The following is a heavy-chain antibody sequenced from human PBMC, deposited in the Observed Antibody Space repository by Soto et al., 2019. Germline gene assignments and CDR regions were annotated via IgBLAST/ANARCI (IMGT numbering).Heavy chain of an antibody. V-gene: IGHV4-34*01. Sequence: PSETLSLTCAVYGGCFSGYYWSWIRQPPGKGLEWIGEINHSGSTNYNPSLKSRVTISVDTSKNQFSLKLSSVTAADTAVYYCARAVRYYGSGSSRKFDYWGQGTLVTVSS. J-gene: IGHJ4*02. CDR1: GGCFSGYY. CDR3: ARAVRYYGSGSSRKFDY. CDR2: INHSGST. D-gene: IGHD3-10*01.